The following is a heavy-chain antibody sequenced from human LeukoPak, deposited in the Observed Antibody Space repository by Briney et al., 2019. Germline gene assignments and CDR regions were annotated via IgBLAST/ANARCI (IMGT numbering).Heavy chain of an antibody. CDR1: GFTFDDYA. D-gene: IGHD2-15*01. V-gene: IGHV3-9*01. J-gene: IGHJ4*02. Sequence: GGSLRLSCAASGFTFDDYAMHWVRQAPGKGLEWVSGISWNSGSIDYADSVKGRFTISRDNAKNSLYLQMNSLRAEDTALYYCAKGTDGGYYFDFWGQGTLVTVSS. CDR2: ISWNSGSI. CDR3: AKGTDGGYYFDF.